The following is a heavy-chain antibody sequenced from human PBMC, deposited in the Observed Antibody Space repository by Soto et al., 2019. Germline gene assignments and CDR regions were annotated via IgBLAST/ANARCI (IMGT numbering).Heavy chain of an antibody. Sequence: QAHLVQSGAEVREPGASVKVSCKASGYTFTANYLHWVRQAPGQGLEWMGRINPKSGDTHYAQIFQDRVTMTRYTTVSTAYMELKRLRSDDTAIYYCVKDREVAYSWFDPWGQGSLVTVSS. V-gene: IGHV1-2*06. D-gene: IGHD3-16*01. CDR3: VKDREVAYSWFDP. J-gene: IGHJ5*02. CDR2: INPKSGDT. CDR1: GYTFTANY.